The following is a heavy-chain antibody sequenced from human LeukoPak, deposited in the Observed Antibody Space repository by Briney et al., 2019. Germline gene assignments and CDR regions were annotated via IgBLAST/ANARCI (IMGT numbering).Heavy chain of an antibody. V-gene: IGHV4-59*08. CDR3: ARYGGQRGFDP. CDR2: IFYSGTT. CDR1: GGSISRYY. D-gene: IGHD4/OR15-4a*01. Sequence: SETLSLTCTVSGGSISRYYWSWIRQSPGKGLEWIGYIFYSGTTNYNPSLRGRVTISIDPSKTHFSLKLSSVTAADTAVYYCARYGGQRGFDPWGQGTLVTVSS. J-gene: IGHJ5*02.